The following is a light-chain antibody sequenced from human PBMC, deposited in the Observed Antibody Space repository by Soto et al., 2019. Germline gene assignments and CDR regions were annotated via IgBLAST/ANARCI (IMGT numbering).Light chain of an antibody. V-gene: IGLV2-14*03. J-gene: IGLJ1*01. Sequence: QSALTQPASVSGSPGQSITISCTGSSSDVGHSNHESWYQQHPGKAPKLIIYGVTNRPSGISNRFSGSKSGSTASLTISGLQPEDEADYYCNSYTISTTYVFGTGTKVTVL. CDR3: NSYTISTTYV. CDR1: SSDVGHSNH. CDR2: GVT.